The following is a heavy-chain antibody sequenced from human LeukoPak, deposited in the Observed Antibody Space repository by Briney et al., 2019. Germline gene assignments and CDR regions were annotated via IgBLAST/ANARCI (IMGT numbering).Heavy chain of an antibody. Sequence: PGGSLRLSCAASGFTFSSYWMSWVRQAPGKGLEWVANIKQDGSEKYYVDSVKGRFTISRDNAKNSLYLQMNSLRAEDTAVYYCAREGVGRIGDGFDIWGQGTMVTVSS. V-gene: IGHV3-7*01. CDR1: GFTFSSYW. CDR2: IKQDGSEK. CDR3: AREGVGRIGDGFDI. D-gene: IGHD1-26*01. J-gene: IGHJ3*02.